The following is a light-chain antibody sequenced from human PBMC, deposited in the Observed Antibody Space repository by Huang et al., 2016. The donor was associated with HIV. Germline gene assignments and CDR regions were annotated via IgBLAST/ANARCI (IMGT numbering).Light chain of an antibody. CDR1: QSVSSY. CDR3: QQRSNWPALT. J-gene: IGKJ4*01. Sequence: EIVLTQSPATLSLSPGERATLSCRAGQSVSSYLAWYQQKPGQAPRLLIYEASNRATGIPARCSGSGSGTDFTLTISSLEPEDFAIYYCQQRSNWPALTFGGGTKVEIK. CDR2: EAS. V-gene: IGKV3-11*01.